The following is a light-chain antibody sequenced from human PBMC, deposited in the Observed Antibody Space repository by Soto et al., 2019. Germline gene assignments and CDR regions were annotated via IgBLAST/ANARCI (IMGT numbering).Light chain of an antibody. Sequence: SYELTQPPSVTVAPGQTATITCGGDNIGSESVHWYQQKPGQAPVLVVYDDSDRPSGIPERFSGSNSGNTATLTISRAEAGDEADYYCQVWDSSSDSWGFGTGTKVTVL. J-gene: IGLJ1*01. CDR1: NIGSES. CDR2: DDS. CDR3: QVWDSSSDSWG. V-gene: IGLV3-21*02.